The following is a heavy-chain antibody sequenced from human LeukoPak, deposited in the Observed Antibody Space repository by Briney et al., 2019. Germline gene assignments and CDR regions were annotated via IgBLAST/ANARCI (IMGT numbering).Heavy chain of an antibody. V-gene: IGHV4-34*01. CDR3: ARGMTGYCSSTSCYSAYYYYMDV. CDR1: GGSFSGYY. D-gene: IGHD2-2*02. J-gene: IGHJ6*03. CDR2: INHSGST. Sequence: SETLSLTCAVYGGSFSGYYWSWIRQPPGKGLEWIGEINHSGSTNYNPCLKSRVTISVDTSKNQFSLKLSSVTAADTAVYYCARGMTGYCSSTSCYSAYYYYMDVWGKGTTVTVSS.